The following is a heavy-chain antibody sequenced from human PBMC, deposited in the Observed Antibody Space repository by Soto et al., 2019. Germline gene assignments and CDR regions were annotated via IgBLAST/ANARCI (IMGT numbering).Heavy chain of an antibody. J-gene: IGHJ3*02. CDR3: AHIVVVPAADAFDI. Sequence: GGSLRLSCAASGFTFSSYSMNWGRQAPGKGLEWVSSISSSSSYIYYADSVKGRFTISRDNAKNSLYLQMNSLRAEDTAVYYCAHIVVVPAADAFDIWGQGTMVTVSS. D-gene: IGHD2-2*01. CDR2: ISSSSSYI. V-gene: IGHV3-21*01. CDR1: GFTFSSYS.